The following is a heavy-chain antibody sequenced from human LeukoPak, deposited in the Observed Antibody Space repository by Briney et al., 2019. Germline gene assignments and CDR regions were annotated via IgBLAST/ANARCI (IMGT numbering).Heavy chain of an antibody. J-gene: IGHJ4*02. V-gene: IGHV3-48*01. CDR3: ARDLGYYANY. CDR1: GLTFRSYS. D-gene: IGHD3-10*01. CDR2: ISSSGDTI. Sequence: GGSLRLSCIVSGLTFRSYSMNWVRQAPGKGLEWVSYISSSGDTIHYAESVKGRFTTSRDNGKNSLYLQMNSLRAEDTAVYYCARDLGYYANYWGQGTLVTVSS.